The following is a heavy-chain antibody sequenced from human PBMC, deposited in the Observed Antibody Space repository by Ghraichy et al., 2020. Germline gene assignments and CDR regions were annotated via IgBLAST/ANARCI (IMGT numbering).Heavy chain of an antibody. CDR1: GFTFSSYA. J-gene: IGHJ4*02. CDR3: AKDRFNDFWSGSYFDY. Sequence: LSLTCAASGFTFSSYAMSWVRQAPGKGLEWVSAISGSGGSTYYADSVKGRFTISRDNSKNTLYLQMNSLRAEDTAVYYCAKDRFNDFWSGSYFDYWGQGTLVTVSS. D-gene: IGHD3-3*01. CDR2: ISGSGGST. V-gene: IGHV3-23*01.